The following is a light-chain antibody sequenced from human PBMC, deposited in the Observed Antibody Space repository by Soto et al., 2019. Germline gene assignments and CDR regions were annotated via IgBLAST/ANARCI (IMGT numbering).Light chain of an antibody. CDR2: GAS. CDR3: QQYASPPQT. CDR1: QSITTSQ. V-gene: IGKV3-20*01. Sequence: IVLTQSPGTLSLSPGERATLFCRASQSITTSQLAWYQQKPGQAPRVLIFGASNRATGIPDRFRGSGSGTDFTLTISRLEPEDFAIYYCQQYASPPQTFGRGTTVEIK. J-gene: IGKJ1*01.